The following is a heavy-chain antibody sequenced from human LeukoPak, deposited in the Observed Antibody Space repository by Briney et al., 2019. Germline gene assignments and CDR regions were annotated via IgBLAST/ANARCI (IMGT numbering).Heavy chain of an antibody. D-gene: IGHD3-22*01. CDR3: ARDETYYYDSSGYYLGY. Sequence: GASVKVSCKASGYTFTGYYMHWVRQAPGQGLGWMGWINPNSGGTNYAQKFQGRVTMTRDTSISTAYMELSRLRSDDTAVYYCARDETYYYDSSGYYLGYWGQGTLVTVSS. CDR2: INPNSGGT. CDR1: GYTFTGYY. J-gene: IGHJ4*02. V-gene: IGHV1-2*02.